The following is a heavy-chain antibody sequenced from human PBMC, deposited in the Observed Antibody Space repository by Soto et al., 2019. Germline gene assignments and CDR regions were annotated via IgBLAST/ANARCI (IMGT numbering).Heavy chain of an antibody. CDR1: GFTFSSYA. V-gene: IGHV3-23*01. D-gene: IGHD4-17*01. CDR3: AKFQQTHGDYVRHYYGMDV. J-gene: IGHJ6*02. CDR2: ISGSGGST. Sequence: EVQLLESGGGLVQPGGSLRLSCAASGFTFSSYAMRWVRQAPGKGLEWVSAISGSGGSTYYADSVKGRFTISRDNSKNTLYLQMNSLRAEDTAVYYCAKFQQTHGDYVRHYYGMDVWGQGTTVTVSS.